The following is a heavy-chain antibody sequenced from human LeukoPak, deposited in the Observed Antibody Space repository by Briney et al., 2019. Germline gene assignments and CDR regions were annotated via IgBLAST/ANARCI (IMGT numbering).Heavy chain of an antibody. CDR3: AKEREYDFWSAYLY. Sequence: GGSLRLSCAASGFTFNTYAMSWVRQAPGKGMEWVSGISGSGGSTIYADSVKGRFTISRDNSKKTLYLQMNSLRGEDTAVYYCAKEREYDFWSAYLYWGQGNLVTVSA. D-gene: IGHD3-3*01. CDR2: ISGSGGST. J-gene: IGHJ4*02. CDR1: GFTFNTYA. V-gene: IGHV3-23*01.